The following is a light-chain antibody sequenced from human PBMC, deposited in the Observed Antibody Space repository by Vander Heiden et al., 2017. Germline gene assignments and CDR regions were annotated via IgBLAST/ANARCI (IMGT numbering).Light chain of an antibody. Sequence: QSALTQPASVSGSPGQSITISCTGANSNVGSDRLVSWYQQHPDKAPKLVIHAVSQRPSGVSNRFSGSKSGNTASLTISGLQVEDEADYYCSSYGGSNTWVFGGGTKVTVL. CDR1: NSNVGSDRL. J-gene: IGLJ2*01. CDR3: SSYGGSNTWV. V-gene: IGLV2-23*02. CDR2: AVS.